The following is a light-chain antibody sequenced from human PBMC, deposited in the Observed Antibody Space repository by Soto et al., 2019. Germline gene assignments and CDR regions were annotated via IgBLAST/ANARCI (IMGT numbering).Light chain of an antibody. J-gene: IGKJ2*01. Sequence: DVVMTQSPHSLPVTLGQPASISCRSSESIVYTDGNTYLNWFHQRPGQSPRRLIYKVSSRDSGVPDRFSGSGSGTDFTLRISRVEAEDLGVYSCMQGTKLPGTFGQGTKLEIK. CDR3: MQGTKLPGT. CDR1: ESIVYTDGNTY. CDR2: KVS. V-gene: IGKV2-30*01.